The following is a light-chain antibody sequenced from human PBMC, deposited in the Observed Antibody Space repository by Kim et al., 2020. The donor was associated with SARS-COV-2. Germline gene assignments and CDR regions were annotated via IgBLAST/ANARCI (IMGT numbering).Light chain of an antibody. Sequence: EIAMTQSPATLSVSPGERATLSCRASQSVSSNLAWYQQKPGQAPRLLIYGASTRATGIPARFSGSGSGTEFTLTINSLQSEDFAVYYCQQYNIWPGTFGQGTKVDIK. CDR2: GAS. CDR3: QQYNIWPGT. V-gene: IGKV3-15*01. CDR1: QSVSSN. J-gene: IGKJ1*01.